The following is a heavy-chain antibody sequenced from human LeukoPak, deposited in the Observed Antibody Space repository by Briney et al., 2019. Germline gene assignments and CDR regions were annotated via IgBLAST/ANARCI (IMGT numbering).Heavy chain of an antibody. J-gene: IGHJ4*02. CDR1: GFTFSSYV. V-gene: IGHV3-30*18. CDR3: AKDGDY. CDR2: ISYDGSNK. Sequence: GGSLRLSCAASGFTFSSYVMHWVRQAPGKGLEWVAVISYDGSNKYYADSVKGRFTISRDNSKNTLYLQMNSLRAEDTAVYYCAKDGDYWGQGTLVTVSS.